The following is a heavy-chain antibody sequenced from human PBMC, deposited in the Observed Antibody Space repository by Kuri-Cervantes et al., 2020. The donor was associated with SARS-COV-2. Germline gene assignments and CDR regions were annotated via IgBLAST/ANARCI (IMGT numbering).Heavy chain of an antibody. V-gene: IGHV3-21*01. J-gene: IGHJ6*02. CDR1: GFTFSSYS. D-gene: IGHD6-19*01. CDR2: SGSASGPSGSSP. CDR3: ARDRGSGYGMDV. Sequence: GESLKISCAASGFTFSSYSMNRVRQAPGKGLEWVSASGSASGPSGSSPYYADSVKGRFTISRDNAKNTLYLQMNSLRAEDAAVYYCARDRGSGYGMDVWGQGTTVTVSS.